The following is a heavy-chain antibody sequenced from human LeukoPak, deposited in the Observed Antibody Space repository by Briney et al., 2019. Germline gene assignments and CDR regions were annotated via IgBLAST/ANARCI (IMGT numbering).Heavy chain of an antibody. CDR3: ARTQYYYGSGSPTEKGDYFDY. Sequence: GGSLRLSCAASGFTFSSYAMHWVRQAPGKGLEWVAVISYDGSNKYYADSVKGRFTISRDNSKNTLYLQMNSLRAEDTAVYYCARTQYYYGSGSPTEKGDYFDYWGQGTLVTVSS. V-gene: IGHV3-30-3*01. CDR2: ISYDGSNK. J-gene: IGHJ4*02. CDR1: GFTFSSYA. D-gene: IGHD3-10*01.